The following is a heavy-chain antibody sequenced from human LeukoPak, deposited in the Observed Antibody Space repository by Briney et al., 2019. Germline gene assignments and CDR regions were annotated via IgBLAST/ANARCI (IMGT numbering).Heavy chain of an antibody. Sequence: GGSLRLSCAASGFTFSSYAMSWVRQAPGKGLEWVSAISGSGGSTYYADSVKGRFTISRDNSKNTLYLQMNSLRAEDTAVYYCARHRGPSLYNTVYFDYWGQGTLVTVSS. D-gene: IGHD3-16*01. CDR2: ISGSGGST. CDR3: ARHRGPSLYNTVYFDY. CDR1: GFTFSSYA. J-gene: IGHJ4*02. V-gene: IGHV3-23*01.